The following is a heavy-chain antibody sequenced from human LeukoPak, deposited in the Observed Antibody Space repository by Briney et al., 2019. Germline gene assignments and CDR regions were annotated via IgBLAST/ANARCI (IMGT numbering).Heavy chain of an antibody. V-gene: IGHV4-59*01. CDR1: GGSISIYY. J-gene: IGHJ6*02. CDR3: ARARPPGNYGMDV. Sequence: PSETLSLTCTVSGGSISIYYWSWIRQPPGKGLEWIGYIYYSGSTNYNPSLKSRVTISVDTSKNQFSLQLSSVTAADTAVYYCARARPPGNYGMDVWGQGTTVTVSS. CDR2: IYYSGST.